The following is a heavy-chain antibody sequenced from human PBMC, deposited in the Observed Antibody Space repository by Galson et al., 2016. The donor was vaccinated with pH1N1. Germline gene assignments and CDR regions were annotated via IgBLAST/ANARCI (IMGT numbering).Heavy chain of an antibody. D-gene: IGHD3-16*01. Sequence: SLRLSCAASGFSFDTYAMHWVRQAPGKGLEWVAFISYNGHDQSYANSVKGRFTVSRDNSKNTLYLQMTSLRPEGTALYYCAREDWSYADTYYYGMDVWGQGTTVTVSS. CDR2: ISYNGHDQ. CDR1: GFSFDTYA. J-gene: IGHJ6*02. CDR3: AREDWSYADTYYYGMDV. V-gene: IGHV3-30-3*01.